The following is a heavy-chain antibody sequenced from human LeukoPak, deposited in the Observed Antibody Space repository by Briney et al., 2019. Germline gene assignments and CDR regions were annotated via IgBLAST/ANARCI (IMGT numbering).Heavy chain of an antibody. J-gene: IGHJ5*01. CDR3: ARDVSSCSITSCYRWSDS. V-gene: IGHV5-51*01. Sequence: GESLNISCQGSGYSFTNYWIGWVRQMPGKGLEWMGIIYPGDSDTRYSPSFQGQVTIPADKSISTAYLQWSSLKTSVSAMYYCARDVSSCSITSCYRWSDSWGQGTLVTVSS. D-gene: IGHD2-2*01. CDR2: IYPGDSDT. CDR1: GYSFTNYW.